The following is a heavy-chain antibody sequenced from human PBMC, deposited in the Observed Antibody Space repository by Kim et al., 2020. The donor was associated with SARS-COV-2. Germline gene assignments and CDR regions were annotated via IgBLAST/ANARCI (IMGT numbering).Heavy chain of an antibody. Sequence: GGSLRLSCAASGFTFSSYGMHWVRQAPGKGLEWVAVIWYDGSNKYYADSVKGRFTISRDNSKNTLYLQMNSLRAADTAVYFCAGDMFGAYCGGDCYRGPLDCWGQVTLVTVSS. CDR3: AGDMFGAYCGGDCYRGPLDC. CDR2: IWYDGSNK. V-gene: IGHV3-33*08. CDR1: GFTFSSYG. J-gene: IGHJ4*02. D-gene: IGHD2-21*02.